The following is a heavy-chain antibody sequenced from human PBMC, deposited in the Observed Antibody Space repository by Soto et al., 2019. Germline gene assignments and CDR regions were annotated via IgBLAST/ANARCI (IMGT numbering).Heavy chain of an antibody. J-gene: IGHJ6*02. CDR3: ARGCGYPRWLQFNPEGLGGMDV. V-gene: IGHV4-34*01. CDR2: INHSGST. CDR1: GGSFSGYY. Sequence: PSETLSLTCAVYGGSFSGYYWSWIRQPPGKGLEWIGEINHSGSTNYNPSPKSRVTISVDTSKNQFSLKLSSVTAADTAVYYCARGCGYPRWLQFNPEGLGGMDVWGQGTTVT. D-gene: IGHD5-12*01.